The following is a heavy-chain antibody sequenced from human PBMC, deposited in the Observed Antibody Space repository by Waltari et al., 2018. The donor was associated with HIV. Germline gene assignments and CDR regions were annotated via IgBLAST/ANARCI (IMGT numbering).Heavy chain of an antibody. CDR2: IKQDGSEK. CDR3: ARGGFYGSGSKVN. Sequence: EVQLVESGGGLVQPGGSLRLSCAASGFTFSSYWMSWVRQAPGKGLEWVANIKQDGSEKYNVDSVNGRFTISRDNAKNSLYLQMNSLIAEDTAVYYCARGGFYGSGSKVNWGQGTLVTVSS. CDR1: GFTFSSYW. V-gene: IGHV3-7*04. D-gene: IGHD3-10*01. J-gene: IGHJ4*02.